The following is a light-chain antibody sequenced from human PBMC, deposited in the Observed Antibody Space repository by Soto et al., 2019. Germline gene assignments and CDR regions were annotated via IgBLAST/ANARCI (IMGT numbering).Light chain of an antibody. V-gene: IGKV3-15*01. CDR2: DAS. J-gene: IGKJ1*01. CDR3: QQSNNWPWT. CDR1: QSVSSN. Sequence: DIVMTQSPATLSVSPGERATLSCRASQSVSSNLAWYQQKPGQAPRLLIYDASTRATGIPARFSGSGSGTEFTLTISSLQSEDFAVYYCQQSNNWPWTFGQGTKVDIK.